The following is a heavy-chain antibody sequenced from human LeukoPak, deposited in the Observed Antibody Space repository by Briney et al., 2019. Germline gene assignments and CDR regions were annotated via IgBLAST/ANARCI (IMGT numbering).Heavy chain of an antibody. Sequence: PGGSLRLSCAASGFTFSNYWMSWVRQAPGKGLEWVASIDQYGGAKYYVGSVRGRFTFSRDNNKNSLHLQMTSLRAEDTAVYYCARADSYGSILDYWGQGTRVIDSS. CDR1: GFTFSNYW. CDR2: IDQYGGAK. D-gene: IGHD5-18*01. CDR3: ARADSYGSILDY. V-gene: IGHV3-7*04. J-gene: IGHJ4*02.